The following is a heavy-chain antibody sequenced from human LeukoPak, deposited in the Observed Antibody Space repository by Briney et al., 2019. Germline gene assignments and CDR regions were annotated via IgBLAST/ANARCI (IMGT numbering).Heavy chain of an antibody. CDR3: ARDREEMATTDAFDI. V-gene: IGHV4-4*07. CDR2: IYTSGST. J-gene: IGHJ3*02. Sequence: PSETLSLTCTVSGGSISSYYWSWIRQPAGKGLEWIGRIYTSGSTNYNPSLKSRVTMSVDTSKNQFSLKLSSVTAADTAVHYCARDREEMATTDAFDIWGQGTMVTVSS. CDR1: GGSISSYY. D-gene: IGHD5-24*01.